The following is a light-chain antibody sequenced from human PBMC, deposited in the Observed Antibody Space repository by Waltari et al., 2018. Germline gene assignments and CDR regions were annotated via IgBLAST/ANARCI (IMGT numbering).Light chain of an antibody. CDR1: QGMSSH. J-gene: IGKJ1*01. V-gene: IGKV1-9*01. Sequence: DFHLTQSPSFLSASVGASVTITCWASQGMSSHLARYKQQPGKDPNLLLYPASTLQCGVPSRFSGGGSETDFTLTISYLQTEDFATYDCQQLNSDVWTFGQGTKVELK. CDR2: PAS. CDR3: QQLNSDVWT.